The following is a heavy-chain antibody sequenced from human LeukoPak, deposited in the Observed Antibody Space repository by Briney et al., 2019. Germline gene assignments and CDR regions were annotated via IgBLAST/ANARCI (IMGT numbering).Heavy chain of an antibody. CDR2: IYYSGST. Sequence: SETLSLTCTVSGGSINSYYWSWIRQPPGKGLEWIGYIYYSGSTNYNPSLKSRVTISVDTSKNQFSLKMSSVTAADTAVYYCARGGTWHNGSDYWGQGTLVTVSS. J-gene: IGHJ4*02. D-gene: IGHD1/OR15-1a*01. V-gene: IGHV4-59*01. CDR3: ARGGTWHNGSDY. CDR1: GGSINSYY.